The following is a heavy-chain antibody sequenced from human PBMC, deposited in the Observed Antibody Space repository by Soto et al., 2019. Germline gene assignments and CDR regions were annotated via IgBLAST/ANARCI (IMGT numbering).Heavy chain of an antibody. CDR1: GFTFRSYT. J-gene: IGHJ4*02. V-gene: IGHV3-7*01. CDR2: IKVDGSEK. Sequence: EVQLVESGGGLRKPGGSLRLSCAASGFTFRSYTMDWVRQAPGKGLEWVANIKVDGSEKYYVDSVRGRFSISRDNAKDSLYLQMNSLTAQDTAVYYCTRDSYDSSGYYYDFFAYWGQGTLVTVSS. D-gene: IGHD3-22*01. CDR3: TRDSYDSSGYYYDFFAY.